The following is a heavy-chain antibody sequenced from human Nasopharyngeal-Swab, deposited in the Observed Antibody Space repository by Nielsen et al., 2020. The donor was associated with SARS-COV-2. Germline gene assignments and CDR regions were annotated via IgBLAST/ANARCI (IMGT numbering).Heavy chain of an antibody. D-gene: IGHD3-16*01. CDR2: ISYSGST. CDR1: GGSISSSSYY. CDR3: ASPGGGGVSIDY. Sequence: SETLSLTCTVSGGSISSSSYYWGWIRQPPGKGLEWIGSISYSGSTYYNPSLKSRVTISVDTSKNQFSLKLSSVTAADTAVYYCASPGGGGVSIDYWGQGTLVTVSS. J-gene: IGHJ4*02. V-gene: IGHV4-39*01.